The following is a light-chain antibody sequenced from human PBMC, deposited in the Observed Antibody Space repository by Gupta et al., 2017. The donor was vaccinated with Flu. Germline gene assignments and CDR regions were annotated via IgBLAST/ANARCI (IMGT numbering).Light chain of an antibody. CDR3: QSADSTGDYYI. V-gene: IGLV3-25*02. CDR2: EDS. J-gene: IGLJ1*01. CDR1: TLAKKY. Sequence: SYALTQSPSVSVSPGQTATITCYGDTLAKKYAYWYHQRPGQAPVLVIYEDSQRPSGIPERISGSGSGTTVTLTISGVQAEDEGDYYCQSADSTGDYYIFGPGTRVTVL.